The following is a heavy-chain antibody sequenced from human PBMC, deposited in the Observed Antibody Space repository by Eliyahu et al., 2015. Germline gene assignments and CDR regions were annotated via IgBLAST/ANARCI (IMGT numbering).Heavy chain of an antibody. D-gene: IGHD6-6*01. J-gene: IGHJ4*02. V-gene: IGHV3-23*01. CDR1: IPLRGXA. CDR2: ISGGGST. CDR3: AKDGGIAARLVDF. Sequence: EVQLLESGGGLVQPGGVPXTXLCSLWIPLRGXAMGGGSQAPGKGVGWVSAISGGGSTFYADSVKGRFAISRDNSENTVYLQMNSLRAEDTAVYYCAKDGGIAARLVDFWGQGSLVTVSS.